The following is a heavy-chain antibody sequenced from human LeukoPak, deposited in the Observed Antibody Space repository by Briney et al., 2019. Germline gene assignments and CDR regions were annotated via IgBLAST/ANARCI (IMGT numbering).Heavy chain of an antibody. CDR2: IYYSGNT. V-gene: IGHV4-39*07. D-gene: IGHD2-21*02. CDR1: GGSISSTSYY. CDR3: AREVVVTASLDY. J-gene: IGHJ4*02. Sequence: SETLSLTCTVSGGSISSTSYYWGWIRQPPGKGLEWIGSIYYSGNTYYNPSLKSRVTISVDTSKNQFSLKLTSVTAADTAVYYCAREVVVTASLDYWGQGTLVTVSS.